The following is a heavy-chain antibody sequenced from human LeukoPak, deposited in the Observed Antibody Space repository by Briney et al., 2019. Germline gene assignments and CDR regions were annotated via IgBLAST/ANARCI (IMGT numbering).Heavy chain of an antibody. CDR3: ARVYDFWSGHFDY. CDR2: ISSSSSYI. Sequence: GGPLRLSCAASGFTFSSHSMNWVRQAPGKGLEWVSSISSSSSYIYSPDPVTGRFTISRDNAKNSLYLQMNSLRAEDTAVYYCARVYDFWSGHFDYWGQGALVTVSS. CDR1: GFTFSSHS. V-gene: IGHV3-21*01. J-gene: IGHJ4*02. D-gene: IGHD3-3*01.